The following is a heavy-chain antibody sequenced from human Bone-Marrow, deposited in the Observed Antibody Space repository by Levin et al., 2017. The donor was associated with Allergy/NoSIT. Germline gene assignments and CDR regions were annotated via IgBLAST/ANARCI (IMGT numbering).Heavy chain of an antibody. CDR3: ARVGSGGATPEDY. CDR2: IIPILGIA. J-gene: IGHJ4*02. D-gene: IGHD1-26*01. Sequence: ASVKVSCKASGGTFSSYAISWVRQAPGQGLEWMGRIIPILGIANYAQKFQGRVTITADKSTSTAYMELSSLRSEDTAVYYCARVGSGGATPEDYWGQGTLVTVSS. V-gene: IGHV1-69*04. CDR1: GGTFSSYA.